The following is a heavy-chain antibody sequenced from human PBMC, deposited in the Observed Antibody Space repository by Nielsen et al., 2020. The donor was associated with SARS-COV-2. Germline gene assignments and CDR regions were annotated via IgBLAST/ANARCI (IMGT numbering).Heavy chain of an antibody. CDR3: ARTYYYDSSGYYYDY. CDR2: ISAYNGNT. J-gene: IGHJ4*02. Sequence: ASVKVSCKASGYTFTSYGISWVRQAPGQGLEWMGWISAYNGNTNYAQKLQGRVTMTTDKSTSTAYMELSSLRSEDTAVYYCARTYYYDSSGYYYDYWGQGTLVTVSS. D-gene: IGHD3-22*01. CDR1: GYTFTSYG. V-gene: IGHV1-18*01.